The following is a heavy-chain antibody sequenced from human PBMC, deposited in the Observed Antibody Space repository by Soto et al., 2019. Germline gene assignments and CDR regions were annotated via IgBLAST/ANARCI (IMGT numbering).Heavy chain of an antibody. J-gene: IGHJ4*02. CDR1: GFTFSSYA. CDR2: ISYDGSNK. V-gene: IGHV3-30-3*01. Sequence: GGSLRLSCAASGFTFSSYAMHWVRQAPGKGLEWVAVISYDGSNKYYADSVKGRFTISRDNSKNTLYLQMNSLRAEDTAVYYCARDTLDILTGYGFDYWGQGCLVTVSS. D-gene: IGHD3-9*01. CDR3: ARDTLDILTGYGFDY.